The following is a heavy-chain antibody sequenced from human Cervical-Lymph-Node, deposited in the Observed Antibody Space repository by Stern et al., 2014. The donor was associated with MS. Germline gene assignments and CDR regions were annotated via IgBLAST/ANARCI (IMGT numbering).Heavy chain of an antibody. D-gene: IGHD6-19*01. J-gene: IGHJ6*02. CDR2: IYHSGNT. CDR1: GGSISSGGDS. CDR3: VRGRGSGWVFNSYGLDV. V-gene: IGHV4-30-2*01. Sequence: QLQLQESGSGLLRPSQTLSLTCAVSGGSISSGGDSWNWIRRPPGKGLEGIGYIYHSGNTFYNPSLESRVTISVDKSKNQFSLKLSSVTAADTAVFYCVRGRGSGWVFNSYGLDVWGQGTTVTVSS.